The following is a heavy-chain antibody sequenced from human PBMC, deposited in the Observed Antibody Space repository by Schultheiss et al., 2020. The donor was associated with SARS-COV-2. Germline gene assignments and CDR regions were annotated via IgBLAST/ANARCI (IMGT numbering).Heavy chain of an antibody. CDR3: AKGMGWVVERSYYYYGMDV. Sequence: GESLKISCAASGFTFSSYGMHWVRQAPGKGLEWVAVISYDGSNKYYADSVKGRFTISRDNSKNTLYLQMNSLRAEDTAVYYCAKGMGWVVERSYYYYGMDVWGQGTTVTVSS. D-gene: IGHD2-15*01. V-gene: IGHV3-30*18. CDR2: ISYDGSNK. CDR1: GFTFSSYG. J-gene: IGHJ6*02.